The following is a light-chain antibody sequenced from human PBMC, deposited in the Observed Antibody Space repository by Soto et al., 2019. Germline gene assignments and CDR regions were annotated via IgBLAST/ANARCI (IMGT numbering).Light chain of an antibody. CDR2: DAS. J-gene: IGKJ5*01. V-gene: IGKV3-11*01. Sequence: EIVLTQSPATLSLSPGERATLSCMASQSVGIYLGWYQQRPGQAPRLLIYDASNRAAGIPARFSGSGSGTDFTLTITSLEYEDFAVYYCQYRNTWPPAFGQGTRLEIK. CDR1: QSVGIY. CDR3: QYRNTWPPA.